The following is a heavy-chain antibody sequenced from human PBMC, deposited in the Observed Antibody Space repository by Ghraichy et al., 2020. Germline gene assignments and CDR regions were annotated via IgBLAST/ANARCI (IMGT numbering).Heavy chain of an antibody. D-gene: IGHD7-27*01. J-gene: IGHJ6*02. Sequence: ASVKVSCKASGYTFTSYAMHWVRQAPRQRLEWMGWINAGNGNTKYSQKFQGRVTITRDTSASTAYMELSSLRSEDTAVYYCASADTGGRNYYYGMDVWGQGTTVTVSS. V-gene: IGHV1-3*01. CDR2: INAGNGNT. CDR1: GYTFTSYA. CDR3: ASADTGGRNYYYGMDV.